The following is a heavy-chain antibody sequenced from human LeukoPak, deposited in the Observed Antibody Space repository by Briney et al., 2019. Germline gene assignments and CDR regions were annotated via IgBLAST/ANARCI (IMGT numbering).Heavy chain of an antibody. D-gene: IGHD4-17*01. Sequence: SETLSLTCTVSGGSISSYYWSWIRQPAGKGLEWIGRIYTSGSTNYNPSLKSRVTMSVDTSKNQFSLKLSSVTAADTAVYYCARGPHDYGDYYLAQGVDYWGQGTLVTVSS. CDR2: IYTSGST. J-gene: IGHJ4*02. CDR3: ARGPHDYGDYYLAQGVDY. V-gene: IGHV4-4*07. CDR1: GGSISSYY.